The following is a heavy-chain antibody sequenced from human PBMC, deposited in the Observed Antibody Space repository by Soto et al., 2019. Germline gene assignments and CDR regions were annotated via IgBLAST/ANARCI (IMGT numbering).Heavy chain of an antibody. Sequence: EVQLVESGGGLVQPGGSLRLSCSASGFTFSSYAMHWVRQAPGKGLEYVSAVSSNGGSTYYADSVKGRFTISRDNSKNTFYLQMSSLRPEDTGVYYCVKDRIAAATMGALNYWGQGTLVTVSS. V-gene: IGHV3-64D*06. J-gene: IGHJ4*02. D-gene: IGHD6-13*01. CDR3: VKDRIAAATMGALNY. CDR2: VSSNGGST. CDR1: GFTFSSYA.